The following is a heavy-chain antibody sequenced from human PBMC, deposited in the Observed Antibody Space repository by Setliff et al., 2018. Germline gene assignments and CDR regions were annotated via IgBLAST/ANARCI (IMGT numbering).Heavy chain of an antibody. CDR3: ARSSISCYYACNYNYMDV. CDR2: INTDTGNP. CDR1: GYTFNNYA. Sequence: ASVKVSCRASGYTFNNYAINWVRQAPGQGLEWMGWINTDTGNPTSAQGFTGRFAFSLDTSVSTAYLQISSLKAEDTAIYYCARSSISCYYACNYNYMDVWGKGTTVTVSS. J-gene: IGHJ6*03. D-gene: IGHD2-2*01. V-gene: IGHV7-4-1*02.